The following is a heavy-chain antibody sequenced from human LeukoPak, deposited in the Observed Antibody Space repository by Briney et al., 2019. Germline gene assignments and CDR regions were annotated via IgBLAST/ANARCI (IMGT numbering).Heavy chain of an antibody. CDR3: ARERRDEWQQLDRNWFDP. CDR2: ISSSGSTI. CDR1: GFTFSSYA. Sequence: GGSLRLSCAASGFTFSSYAMHWVRQAPGKGLEWVSYISSSGSTIYYADSVKGRFTISRDNAKNSLYLQMNSLRAEDTAVYYCARERRDEWQQLDRNWFDPWGQGTLVTVSS. J-gene: IGHJ5*02. D-gene: IGHD6-13*01. V-gene: IGHV3-48*01.